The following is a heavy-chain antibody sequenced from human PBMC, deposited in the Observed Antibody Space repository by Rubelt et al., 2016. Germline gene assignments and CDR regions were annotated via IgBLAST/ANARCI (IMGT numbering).Heavy chain of an antibody. CDR3: ARESAFDP. J-gene: IGHJ5*02. CDR1: GFTFSSYS. V-gene: IGHV3-21*01. CDR2: ISSSSSSI. Sequence: EVQLVESGGGLVQPGGSLRLSCAASGFTFSSYSMNWVRQAPGKGLEWVSSISSSSSSIYYADSLKGRFTISRDNAKNSLYLQMNSLRAEDTAVYYCARESAFDPWGQGTLVTVSS.